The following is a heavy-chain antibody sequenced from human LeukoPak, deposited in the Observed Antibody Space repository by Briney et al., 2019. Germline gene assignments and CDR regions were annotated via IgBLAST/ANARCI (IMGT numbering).Heavy chain of an antibody. V-gene: IGHV1-69*04. CDR3: ARAQYYYDTSGYPSFDY. CDR2: ISPILGIA. CDR1: GGTFSSYA. J-gene: IGHJ4*02. D-gene: IGHD3-22*01. Sequence: GASVKVSCKASGGTFSSYAISWVRQAPGQGLEWMGRISPILGIANYAQKFQGRVTITADKSTSTAYMELSSLRSEDTAVYFCARAQYYYDTSGYPSFDYWGQGTLVTVSS.